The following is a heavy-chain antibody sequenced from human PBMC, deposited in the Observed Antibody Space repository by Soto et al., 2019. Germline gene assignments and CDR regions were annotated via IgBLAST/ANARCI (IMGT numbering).Heavy chain of an antibody. D-gene: IGHD3-10*01. CDR1: GFTFSNYA. Sequence: EVLLLDSGGGLVQPGGSLRLSCAASGFTFSNYAMTWVRQAPGKGPEWISTVNNGGGGTYYADSVKGRFTISRDNSKNTLYLQVSSLRAEDTAVYYCAKERLGRVIGYWGQGILVTVSS. CDR2: VNNGGGGT. J-gene: IGHJ4*02. V-gene: IGHV3-23*01. CDR3: AKERLGRVIGY.